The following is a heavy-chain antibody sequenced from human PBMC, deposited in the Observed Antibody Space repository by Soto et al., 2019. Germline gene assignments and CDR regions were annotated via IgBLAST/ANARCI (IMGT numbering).Heavy chain of an antibody. V-gene: IGHV1-3*01. CDR1: GYTFTSYA. J-gene: IGHJ3*02. Sequence: QVQLVQSGAEVKKPGASVKVSCKASGYTFTSYAMHWVRQAPGQRLEWMGWINAGNGNTKYSQKFQGRVTITRDTDXGTADMELSSLRSEDTAVYYCARTYGSGKFSAFDIWGQGTMVTVSS. CDR2: INAGNGNT. D-gene: IGHD3-10*01. CDR3: ARTYGSGKFSAFDI.